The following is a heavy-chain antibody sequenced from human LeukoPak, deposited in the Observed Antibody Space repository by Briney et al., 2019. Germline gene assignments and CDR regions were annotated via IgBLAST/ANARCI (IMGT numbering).Heavy chain of an antibody. V-gene: IGHV3-23*01. CDR2: ISATGSST. CDR1: GFTFSIYA. J-gene: IGHJ3*02. CDR3: AKDSDVLVVIAIDAFDI. Sequence: PGGSLRLSCAASGFTFSIYAMSWVRQAPGKGLEWVSGISATGSSTYYADSVKGRFTISRDNSKNTLYLQMNSLRAEDTAVYYCAKDSDVLVVIAIDAFDIWGQGTMVTVSS. D-gene: IGHD3-22*01.